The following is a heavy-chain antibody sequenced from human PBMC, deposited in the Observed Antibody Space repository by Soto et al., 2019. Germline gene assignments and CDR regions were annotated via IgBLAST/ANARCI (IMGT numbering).Heavy chain of an antibody. Sequence: QVQLQESGPGLVRPSETLSLTCTVSGASMSNYYGSWIRQSPGKGLEYIGYIYSTGRADYNPSLKSRVTPSVDTSSNRFSLRLSSVTVADTAIYYCARSGHSLGGVMWGQGTLVTVSS. J-gene: IGHJ4*02. CDR2: IYSTGRA. CDR3: ARSGHSLGGVM. V-gene: IGHV4-59*01. CDR1: GASMSNYY. D-gene: IGHD3-16*01.